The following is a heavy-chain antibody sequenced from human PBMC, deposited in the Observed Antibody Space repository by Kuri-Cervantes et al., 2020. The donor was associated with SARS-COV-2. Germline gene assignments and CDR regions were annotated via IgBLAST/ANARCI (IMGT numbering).Heavy chain of an antibody. CDR2: INPDGGGT. D-gene: IGHD3-10*01. CDR1: GYTFTRYH. J-gene: IGHJ4*02. CDR3: ARDRVSGSCYDY. V-gene: IGHV1-46*01. Sequence: ASVKVSCKTSGYTFTRYHIHWVRRARGQGLEWLGVINPDGGGTSYAPTFKGRVTMTSDTSTSTVYMELSSLKSDDTAIYYCARDRVSGSCYDYWGQGTLVAVSS.